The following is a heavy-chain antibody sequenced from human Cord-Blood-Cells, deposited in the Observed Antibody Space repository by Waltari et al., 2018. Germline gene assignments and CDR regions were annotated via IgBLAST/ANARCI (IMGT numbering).Heavy chain of an antibody. Sequence: EVQLLVSGGGLVQPGGSLSLSCAASGFTFSSYAMSWVRQAPGKGLELVAAISGSGGSTYYADSVKGRFTISRDNSKNTLYLQMNSLRAEDTAVYYCAKGGQLVRDAFDIWGQGTMVTVSS. V-gene: IGHV3-23*01. CDR1: GFTFSSYA. CDR3: AKGGQLVRDAFDI. CDR2: ISGSGGST. J-gene: IGHJ3*02. D-gene: IGHD6-13*01.